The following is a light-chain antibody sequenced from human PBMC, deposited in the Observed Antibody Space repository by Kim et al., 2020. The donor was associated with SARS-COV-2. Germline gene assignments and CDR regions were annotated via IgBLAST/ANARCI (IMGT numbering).Light chain of an antibody. V-gene: IGLV2-11*01. Sequence: QSALTQPRSVSGSPGQSVTISCTGSSSDVGTYKYVSWYQQHPGKVPTLMIYDVTKRPSGVPDRFSGSKSGNTASLTISGLQAEDEADYYCCSYAGSYNLVFGGGTTLTVL. CDR1: SSDVGTYKY. CDR3: CSYAGSYNLV. J-gene: IGLJ3*02. CDR2: DVT.